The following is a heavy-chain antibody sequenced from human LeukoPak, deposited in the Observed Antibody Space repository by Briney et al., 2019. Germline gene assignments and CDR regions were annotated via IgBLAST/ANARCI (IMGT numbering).Heavy chain of an antibody. D-gene: IGHD3-3*01. V-gene: IGHV1-69*13. Sequence: ASVKVSCKASGGTFSSYAISWVRQAPGQGLEWMGGIIPIFGTANYAQKFQGRVTITADESTSTAYMELSSLRSEDTAVYYCAREASCITIFGVALCGMDVWGLGTTVTVSS. CDR1: GGTFSSYA. J-gene: IGHJ6*02. CDR3: AREASCITIFGVALCGMDV. CDR2: IIPIFGTA.